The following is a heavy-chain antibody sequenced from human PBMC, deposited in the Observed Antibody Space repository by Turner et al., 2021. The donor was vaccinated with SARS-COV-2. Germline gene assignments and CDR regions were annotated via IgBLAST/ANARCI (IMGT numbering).Heavy chain of an antibody. CDR1: GFTFSSYW. D-gene: IGHD3-3*01. J-gene: IGHJ4*02. Sequence: EVQLVESGGGLVQPGGSLRLSCAASGFTFSSYWMNWVRQAPGKGLEWVATIKQDASEKYYADSVKGRFTIFRDNANNSLFLHMNSRRAEDTAVYYCARGRSLEDYWGQGTLITVSS. CDR2: IKQDASEK. CDR3: ARGRSLEDY. V-gene: IGHV3-7*03.